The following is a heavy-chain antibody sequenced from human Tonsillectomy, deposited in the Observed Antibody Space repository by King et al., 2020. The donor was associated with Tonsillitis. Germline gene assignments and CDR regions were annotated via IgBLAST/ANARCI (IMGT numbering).Heavy chain of an antibody. Sequence: QLVESGGGLVQPGGSLRLSCAASGFTFSSYWMSWGRQAPRKGLEWVANIKQDGSEKKYVDSVKGRFTISRDNAKNSLYLQMNSLRAEDTAVYYCARGRGYSGYNPFWGQGTLVTVSS. D-gene: IGHD5-12*01. V-gene: IGHV3-7*01. CDR1: GFTFSSYW. J-gene: IGHJ4*02. CDR3: ARGRGYSGYNPF. CDR2: IKQDGSEK.